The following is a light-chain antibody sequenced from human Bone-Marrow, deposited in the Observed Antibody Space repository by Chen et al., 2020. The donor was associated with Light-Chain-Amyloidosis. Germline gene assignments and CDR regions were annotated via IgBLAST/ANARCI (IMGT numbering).Light chain of an antibody. CDR3: SSYAGSNNFV. V-gene: IGLV2-8*01. CDR1: SSAVGYSNS. Sequence: QSALAQPPSAPGSPAQSVTTPCVVTSSAVGYSNSVSCYQQHPGKAPKFIIYEVIKRPSGVPARFSGSKSGNTASLTVSGLQAENEADYYCSSYAGSNNFVFGTGTKVTVL. CDR2: EVI. J-gene: IGLJ1*01.